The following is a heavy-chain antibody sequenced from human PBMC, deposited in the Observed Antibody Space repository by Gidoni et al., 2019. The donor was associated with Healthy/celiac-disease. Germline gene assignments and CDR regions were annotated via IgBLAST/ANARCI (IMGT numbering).Heavy chain of an antibody. CDR2: INPSGGST. Sequence: QVQLVQSGAEVKKPGASVKVSCKASGYTFTSYYMHWVRQAPGQGLEWMGIINPSGGSTSYAQKFQDRVTMTRDTSTSTVYMELSSLRSEDTAVYYGARDNAGLKYCGGDGYSSPASNWGQGTLVTVSS. J-gene: IGHJ4*02. CDR3: ARDNAGLKYCGGDGYSSPASN. V-gene: IGHV1-46*01. D-gene: IGHD2-21*02. CDR1: GYTFTSYY.